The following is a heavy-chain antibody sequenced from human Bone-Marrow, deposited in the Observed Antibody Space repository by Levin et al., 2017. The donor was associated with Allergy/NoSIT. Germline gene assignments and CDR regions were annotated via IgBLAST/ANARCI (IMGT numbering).Heavy chain of an antibody. CDR1: GYTFTSSG. CDR3: ARERGPRNIDYFDY. D-gene: IGHD1-14*01. CDR2: ISTYNGNA. V-gene: IGHV1-18*01. J-gene: IGHJ4*02. Sequence: NAGGSLRLSCKASGYTFTSSGLSWVRQAPGQGLEWMGWISTYNGNAKYAQKLQGRLSMTTDTSTSTAYMELRSLSSDDTAVYYCARERGPRNIDYFDYWGQGTLVTVS.